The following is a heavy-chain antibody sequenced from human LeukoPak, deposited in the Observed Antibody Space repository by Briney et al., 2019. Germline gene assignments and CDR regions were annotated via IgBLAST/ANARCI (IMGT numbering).Heavy chain of an antibody. J-gene: IGHJ4*02. CDR2: IYSGGST. CDR1: GFTVSSNY. CDR3: TRGYQDYYDSSGYFGRDY. Sequence: GGSLRLSCAASGFTVSSNYMSWVRQAPGKGLEWVSVIYSGGSTYYADSVKGRFTISRDNSKNTLYLQMNSLRAEDMAVYYCTRGYQDYYDSSGYFGRDYWGQGTLVTVSS. V-gene: IGHV3-66*01. D-gene: IGHD3-22*01.